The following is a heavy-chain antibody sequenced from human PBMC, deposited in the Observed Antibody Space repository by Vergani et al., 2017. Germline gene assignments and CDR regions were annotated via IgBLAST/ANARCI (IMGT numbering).Heavy chain of an antibody. Sequence: EVQLVESGGGLVQPGRSLRLSCAASGFTFDDYAMHWVRQAPGKGLEWVSGISWNSGSIGYADSVKGRFTISRDNAKNSLYLQMNSLRAEDTALYYCAKDIFRYSSGWVWGQGTLVTVS. CDR2: ISWNSGSI. J-gene: IGHJ4*02. CDR1: GFTFDDYA. D-gene: IGHD6-19*01. CDR3: AKDIFRYSSGWV. V-gene: IGHV3-9*01.